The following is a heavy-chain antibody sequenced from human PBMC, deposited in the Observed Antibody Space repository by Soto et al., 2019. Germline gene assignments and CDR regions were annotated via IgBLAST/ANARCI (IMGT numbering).Heavy chain of an antibody. V-gene: IGHV1-69*01. CDR2: LIPILGTA. Sequence: QVQLVQSGAEVKKPGSSVKVSCKASGSTFSKYAISWVPQAPGQGLEWMGGLIPILGTAKYAQKFQGRVTITADESTRTAFMELTSVRFEDTAVYYCARDSHDYIWGSYRNGMDVWGQGTTVSVSS. J-gene: IGHJ6*02. D-gene: IGHD3-16*02. CDR3: ARDSHDYIWGSYRNGMDV. CDR1: GSTFSKYA.